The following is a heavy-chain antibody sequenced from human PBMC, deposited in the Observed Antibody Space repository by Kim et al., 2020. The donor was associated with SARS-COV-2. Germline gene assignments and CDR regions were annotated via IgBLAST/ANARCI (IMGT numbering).Heavy chain of an antibody. D-gene: IGHD2-2*01. Sequence: ASVKVSCEASGYTFSNYDINWVRQATGQGLEWMGWMNPNSGNTSYAQTFQGRVTMTRNISISTAYMDLTGLGSEDTALYFCARGPYCGSSFSCPYFFDYWGQGTLVTVSS. CDR2: MNPNSGNT. J-gene: IGHJ4*02. CDR1: GYTFSNYD. V-gene: IGHV1-8*01. CDR3: ARGPYCGSSFSCPYFFDY.